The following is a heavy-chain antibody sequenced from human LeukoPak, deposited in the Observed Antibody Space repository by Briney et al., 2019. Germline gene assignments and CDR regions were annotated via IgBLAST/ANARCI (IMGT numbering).Heavy chain of an antibody. D-gene: IGHD6-19*01. V-gene: IGHV4-59*08. CDR1: GGSISSYY. CDR3: ARRRAVAGRKYFDY. Sequence: SETLSLTCTVSGGSISSYYWSWIRQPPGKGLEWIGYIYYSGSTNYNPSLKSRVTISVDTSKNQFSLKLSSVTAADTAVYYCARRRAVAGRKYFDYWGQGTLVTVSS. CDR2: IYYSGST. J-gene: IGHJ4*02.